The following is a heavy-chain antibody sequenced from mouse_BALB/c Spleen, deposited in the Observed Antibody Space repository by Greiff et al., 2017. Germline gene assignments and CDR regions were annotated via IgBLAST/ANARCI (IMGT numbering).Heavy chain of an antibody. CDR1: GFTFNTYA. J-gene: IGHJ4*01. Sequence: EVKLVESGGGLVQPKGSLKLSCAASGFTFNTYAMNWVRQAPGKGLEWVARIRSKSNNYATYYADSVKDRFTISRDDSQSMLYLQMNNLKTEDTAMYYCVRPSSYYYAMDYWGQGTSVTVSS. V-gene: IGHV10-1*02. CDR2: IRSKSNNYAT. CDR3: VRPSSYYYAMDY.